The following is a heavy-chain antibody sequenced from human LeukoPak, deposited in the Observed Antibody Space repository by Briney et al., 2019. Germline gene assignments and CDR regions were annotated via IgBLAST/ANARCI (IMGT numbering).Heavy chain of an antibody. Sequence: ASVKVSRKASGYTFTSYGISWVRQAPGQGLEWMGWISAYNGNTNYAQKLQGRVTMTTDTSTSTAYMELRSLRSDDTAVYYCARGPSYYDFWSGEGYYYYYYMDVWGKGTTVTVSS. D-gene: IGHD3-3*01. CDR1: GYTFTSYG. J-gene: IGHJ6*03. V-gene: IGHV1-18*01. CDR2: ISAYNGNT. CDR3: ARGPSYYDFWSGEGYYYYYYMDV.